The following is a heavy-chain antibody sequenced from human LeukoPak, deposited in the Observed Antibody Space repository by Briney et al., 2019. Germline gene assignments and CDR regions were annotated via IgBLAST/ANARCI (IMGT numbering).Heavy chain of an antibody. D-gene: IGHD3-22*01. V-gene: IGHV1-18*01. Sequence: PGPSVKVSCKASGYTFTSYGISWVRQAPGQGLEWMGWISAYNGNTNYAQKLQGRVTMTTDTSTSTAYMELRSLRSDDTAVYYCARVTLPIYYYDSSGSSAFDIWGQGTMVTVSP. CDR2: ISAYNGNT. CDR3: ARVTLPIYYYDSSGSSAFDI. CDR1: GYTFTSYG. J-gene: IGHJ3*02.